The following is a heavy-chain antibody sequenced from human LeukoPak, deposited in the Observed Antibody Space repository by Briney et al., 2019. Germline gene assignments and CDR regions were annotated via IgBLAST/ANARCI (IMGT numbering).Heavy chain of an antibody. CDR2: IIPIFGIA. CDR1: GGTFSSYA. Sequence: ASVKVYCKASGGTFSSYAISWGRQAPGQGLEWMGRIIPIFGIANYAQKFQGRVTITADKSTSTAYMELSSLRSEDTAVYYCAREGVVVVAATLWFDPWGQGTLVTVSS. CDR3: AREGVVVVAATLWFDP. V-gene: IGHV1-69*04. J-gene: IGHJ5*02. D-gene: IGHD2-15*01.